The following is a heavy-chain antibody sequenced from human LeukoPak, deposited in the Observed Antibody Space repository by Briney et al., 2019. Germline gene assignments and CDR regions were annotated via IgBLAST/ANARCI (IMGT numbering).Heavy chain of an antibody. CDR3: AGLWFGELLYNWFDP. CDR1: GGSMSSYY. CDR2: IYYSGST. J-gene: IGHJ5*02. Sequence: SETLSLTCTVSGGSMSSYYWSWIRQPPGKGLEWIGYIYYSGSTYYNPSLKSRVTISVDTSKNQFSLKLSSVTAADTAVYYCAGLWFGELLYNWFDPWGQGTLVTVSS. V-gene: IGHV4-59*04. D-gene: IGHD3-10*01.